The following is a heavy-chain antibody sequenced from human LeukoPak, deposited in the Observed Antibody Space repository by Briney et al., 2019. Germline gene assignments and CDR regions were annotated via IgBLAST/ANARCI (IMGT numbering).Heavy chain of an antibody. D-gene: IGHD3-10*01. V-gene: IGHV4-34*01. CDR3: ARGPYVLLWFRELSRDWCDP. Sequence: SETLSLTCAVYGGSFSGYYWSWIRQPPGKGLEWIGEINHSGSTNYNPSLKSRVTISVDTSKNQFSLKLSSVTAADAAVYYCARGPYVLLWFRELSRDWCDPWGQGTLITVSS. CDR2: INHSGST. J-gene: IGHJ5*02. CDR1: GGSFSGYY.